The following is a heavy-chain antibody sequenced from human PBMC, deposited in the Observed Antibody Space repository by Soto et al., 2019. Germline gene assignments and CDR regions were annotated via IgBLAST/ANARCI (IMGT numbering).Heavy chain of an antibody. D-gene: IGHD3-22*01. CDR1: GFTFSSYG. Sequence: GSLRLSCAASGFTFSSYGMHWVRQAPGKGLEWVAVISYDGSNKYYADSVKGRFTISRDNSRNTLYLQMNSLRAEDTAVYYCAKGVDYYDSSGYYFAAFDIWGQGTMVTVSS. CDR3: AKGVDYYDSSGYYFAAFDI. CDR2: ISYDGSNK. V-gene: IGHV3-30*18. J-gene: IGHJ3*02.